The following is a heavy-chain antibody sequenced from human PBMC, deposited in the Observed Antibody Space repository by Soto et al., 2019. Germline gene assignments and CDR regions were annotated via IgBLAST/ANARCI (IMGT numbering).Heavy chain of an antibody. CDR3: AKVFSSSWFPLGFDY. CDR2: ISDSGGST. Sequence: GGSLRLSCAASGFTFSSYAMSWVRQAPGKGLEWVSAISDSGGSTYYADSVKGRFTISRDNSKNTLYLQMNSLRAEDTAVYYCAKVFSSSWFPLGFDYWGQGTLVTVSS. V-gene: IGHV3-23*01. D-gene: IGHD6-13*01. CDR1: GFTFSSYA. J-gene: IGHJ4*02.